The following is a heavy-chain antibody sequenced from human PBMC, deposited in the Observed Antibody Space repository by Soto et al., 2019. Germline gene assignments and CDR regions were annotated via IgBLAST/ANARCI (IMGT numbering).Heavy chain of an antibody. Sequence: SETLSLTCAVYGGSFSGYYWSWIRQPPGKGLEWIGEINHSGSTNYNPSLKSRVTISVDTSKNQFSLKLSSVTAADTAVYYCANSLTGPQRTFDYWGQGTLVTVSS. D-gene: IGHD3-9*01. CDR1: GGSFSGYY. J-gene: IGHJ4*02. V-gene: IGHV4-34*01. CDR2: INHSGST. CDR3: ANSLTGPQRTFDY.